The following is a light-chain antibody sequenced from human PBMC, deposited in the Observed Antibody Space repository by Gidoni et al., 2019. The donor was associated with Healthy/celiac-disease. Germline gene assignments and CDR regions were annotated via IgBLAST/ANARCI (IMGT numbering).Light chain of an antibody. J-gene: IGKJ3*01. V-gene: IGKV1-13*02. CDR2: DAS. CDR1: QGISSA. Sequence: IQFTQSPSSLSASVGDRVTINCRASQGISSALAWYQQQPGKDPKLLIYDASSLERGVPSRFSGSGSGTDFTLPISSLQPEDFATYYCQQCHSYPLFTFGPGTKVDIK. CDR3: QQCHSYPLFT.